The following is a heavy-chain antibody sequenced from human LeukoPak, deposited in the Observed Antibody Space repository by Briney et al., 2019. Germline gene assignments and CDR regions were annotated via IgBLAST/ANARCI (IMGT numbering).Heavy chain of an antibody. CDR1: GYTFTSYG. CDR2: ISAYNGNT. CDR3: ARGGESGYCSSTSCKIPWFDP. V-gene: IGHV1-18*01. J-gene: IGHJ5*02. D-gene: IGHD2-2*01. Sequence: ASVKVSCKASGYTFTSYGISWVRQAPGQGLEWMGRISAYNGNTNYAQKLQGRVTMTTDTSTSTAYMELRSLRSDDTAVYYCARGGESGYCSSTSCKIPWFDPWGQGTLVTVSS.